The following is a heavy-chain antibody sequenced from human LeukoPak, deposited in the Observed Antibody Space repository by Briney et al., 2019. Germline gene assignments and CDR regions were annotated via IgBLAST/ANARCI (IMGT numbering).Heavy chain of an antibody. CDR2: INPSGGST. J-gene: IGHJ3*02. D-gene: IGHD3-10*01. V-gene: IGHV1-46*01. Sequence: ASVKVSCKASGYTFTSYYMHWARRAPGQGLEWMGIINPSGGSTSYAQKFQGRVTMTRDMSTSTVYMELSSLRSEDTAVYYCARDPSYGSGSRYAFDIWGQGTMVTVSS. CDR3: ARDPSYGSGSRYAFDI. CDR1: GYTFTSYY.